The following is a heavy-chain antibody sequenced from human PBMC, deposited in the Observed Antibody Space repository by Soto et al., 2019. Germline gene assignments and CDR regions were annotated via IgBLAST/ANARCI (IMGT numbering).Heavy chain of an antibody. V-gene: IGHV4-4*02. CDR1: SGSLSSSNW. Sequence: QMQLQESGPGLVKPSGTLSLTCAVSSGSLSSSNWWSWVRQSPGKGLEGIGEIYDRGSTNYSPSLKSRVTIVVDKPKNQVSLKLISVTAADTAIYYCATRRTDTRVYYYYYMDVWGKGTAVTVSS. CDR2: IYDRGST. CDR3: ATRRTDTRVYYYYYMDV. J-gene: IGHJ6*03.